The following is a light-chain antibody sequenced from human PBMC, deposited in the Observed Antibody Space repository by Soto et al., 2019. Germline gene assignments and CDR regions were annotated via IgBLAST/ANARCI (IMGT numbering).Light chain of an antibody. V-gene: IGLV2-23*02. J-gene: IGLJ1*01. CDR1: SSDVGSYNL. CDR2: EVS. Sequence: LTQPASVSGSPGQSITISCAGTSSDVGSYNLVSWYQQHPGKAPKLMIYEVSKRPSGVSNRFSGSKSGNTASLTISGLQAEDEADYYCCSYAGSSTLFGTGTKVTVL. CDR3: CSYAGSSTL.